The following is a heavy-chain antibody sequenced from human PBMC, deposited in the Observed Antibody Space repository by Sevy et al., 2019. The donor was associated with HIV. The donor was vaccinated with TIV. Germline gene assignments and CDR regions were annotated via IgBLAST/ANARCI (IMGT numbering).Heavy chain of an antibody. Sequence: SDTLSLTCTVSGGSISSGGYFWTWIRQHPRKGLEWIGSISYSGNTYYSPSLKSRLIISLDTSKDQFSLRLSSVTAADTAIYYCARATNLNAFDFWGQGTLVTVSS. V-gene: IGHV4-31*03. CDR3: ARATNLNAFDF. D-gene: IGHD1-26*01. CDR1: GGSISSGGYF. CDR2: ISYSGNT. J-gene: IGHJ3*01.